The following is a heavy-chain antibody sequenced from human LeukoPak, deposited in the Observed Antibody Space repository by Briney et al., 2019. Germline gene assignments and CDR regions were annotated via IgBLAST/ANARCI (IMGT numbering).Heavy chain of an antibody. CDR1: GGSISSYY. CDR3: ARRAVAAKGSAFDI. J-gene: IGHJ3*02. CDR2: IYTSGST. D-gene: IGHD2-15*01. Sequence: SETLSLTCTVSGGSISSYYWSWIRQPPGKGLEWTGYIYTSGSTNYNPSLKSRVTISVDTSKNQFSLKLSSVTAADTAVYYCARRAVAAKGSAFDIWGQGTMVTVSS. V-gene: IGHV4-4*09.